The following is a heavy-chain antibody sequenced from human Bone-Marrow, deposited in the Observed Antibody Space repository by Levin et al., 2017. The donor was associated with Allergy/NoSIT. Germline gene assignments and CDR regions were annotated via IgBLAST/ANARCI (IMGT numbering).Heavy chain of an antibody. CDR2: INHSGST. Sequence: SQTLSLTCAVYGGSFSGSYWSWIRQPPGKGLEWIGEINHSGSTNYNPSLKSRVTISVDTSKNHFSLRLSSVTAADTAVYYCASSRYGGLDYWGQGTLVTVSS. D-gene: IGHD1-26*01. J-gene: IGHJ4*02. CDR1: GGSFSGSY. V-gene: IGHV4-34*01. CDR3: ASSRYGGLDY.